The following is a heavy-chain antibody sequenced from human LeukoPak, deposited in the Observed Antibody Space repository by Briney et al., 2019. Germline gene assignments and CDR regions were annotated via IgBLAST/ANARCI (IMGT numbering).Heavy chain of an antibody. J-gene: IGHJ3*02. CDR1: GGSFSGYY. D-gene: IGHD1-14*01. V-gene: IGHV4-34*01. Sequence: SETLSLTCAVYGGSFSGYYWSWIRQPPGKGLEWIGEINHSGSTNYNPSLKSRVTISVDTSKNQFSLKLSSVTAADTAVYYCARVSSGTGNDAFDIWGQGTMVAVSS. CDR3: ARVSSGTGNDAFDI. CDR2: INHSGST.